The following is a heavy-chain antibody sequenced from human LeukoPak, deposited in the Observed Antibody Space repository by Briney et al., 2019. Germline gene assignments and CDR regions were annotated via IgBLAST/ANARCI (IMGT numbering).Heavy chain of an antibody. V-gene: IGHV3-21*01. CDR1: GFTFSSYS. D-gene: IGHD6-6*01. Sequence: GGSLRLSCAASGFTFSSYSMNWVRQAPGKGLEWVSSISSSSSYIYYADSVKGRFTISRDNAKNSLYLQMNSLRAEDTAVYYCARTGDSIAARLRGVGKNDFDYWGQGTLVTVSS. CDR3: ARTGDSIAARLRGVGKNDFDY. CDR2: ISSSSSYI. J-gene: IGHJ4*02.